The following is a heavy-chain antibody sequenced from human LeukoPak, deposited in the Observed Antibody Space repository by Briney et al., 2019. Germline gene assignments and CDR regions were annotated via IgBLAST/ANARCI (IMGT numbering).Heavy chain of an antibody. D-gene: IGHD6-13*01. CDR1: GFTFSDYY. Sequence: PGGSLRLSCVASGFTFSDYYMSWIRQSPEKGLERVSYIDPSGDTISYADSVKGRFTISRDNAKNSLYLRMNALRAEDTAVYYCARYRGHSTTWPYFSDYWGQGTLVTVSS. V-gene: IGHV3-11*04. CDR3: ARYRGHSTTWPYFSDY. J-gene: IGHJ4*02. CDR2: IDPSGDTI.